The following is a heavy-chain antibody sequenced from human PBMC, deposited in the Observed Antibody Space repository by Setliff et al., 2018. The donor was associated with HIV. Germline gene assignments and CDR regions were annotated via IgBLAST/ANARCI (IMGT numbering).Heavy chain of an antibody. CDR1: YATLSTADYY. J-gene: IGHJ4*02. D-gene: IGHD2-2*01. CDR3: ARQSTTSRDFDS. V-gene: IGHV4-30-4*01. CDR2: VSYTGTT. Sequence: SETLSLTCTASYATLSTADYYWTWIRQPPGKGLEWIGFVSYTGTTRYSPSPRSRISISIDASKNKFSLQLSSVTAADTAVYYCARQSTTSRDFDSWGQGTLVTVSS.